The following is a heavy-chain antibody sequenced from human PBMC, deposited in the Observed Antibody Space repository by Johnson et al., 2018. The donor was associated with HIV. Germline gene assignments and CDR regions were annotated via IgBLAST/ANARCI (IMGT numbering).Heavy chain of an antibody. V-gene: IGHV3-66*01. D-gene: IGHD3-22*01. CDR3: ARAAYYYDTSGYYGAFDI. Sequence: VQLVESGGGVVRPGGSLRLSCAASGFTFDDYGMSWVRQAPGKGLAWVSLIDSGGSSYYADSVKGRFTISRDNSKNTLYLQMNSLRAEDTAVYYCARAAYYYDTSGYYGAFDIWGQGTMVTVSS. J-gene: IGHJ3*02. CDR2: IDSGGSS. CDR1: GFTFDDYG.